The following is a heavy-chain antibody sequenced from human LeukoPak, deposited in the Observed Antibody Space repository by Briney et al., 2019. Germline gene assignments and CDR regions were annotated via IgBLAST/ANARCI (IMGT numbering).Heavy chain of an antibody. CDR1: GGSFSGYY. V-gene: IGHV4-34*01. CDR3: ARDRLPTIFGVALRALDI. D-gene: IGHD3-3*01. CDR2: INYSGST. Sequence: PSETLSLTCVVYGGSFSGYYWSWIRQPPGKGLEWIGEINYSGSTNYNPSLKSRVTISIDTSKNQFSLKLSSVTAADTAVYYCARDRLPTIFGVALRALDIWGQGTMVTVSS. J-gene: IGHJ3*02.